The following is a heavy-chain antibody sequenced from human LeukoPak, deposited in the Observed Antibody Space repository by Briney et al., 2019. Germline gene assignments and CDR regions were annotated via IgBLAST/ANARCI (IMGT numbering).Heavy chain of an antibody. CDR2: INPSGGST. V-gene: IGHV1-46*01. Sequence: ASVKVSCKASGYTFTSYYMHWVRQAPGQGLEGMGIINPSGGSTSYAQKFQGRVTMTRYMSTSTVYMELSSLRSEDTAVYYCAIEMVRYCSSTSCYPNSFDIWGQGTMVTVSS. CDR1: GYTFTSYY. J-gene: IGHJ3*02. D-gene: IGHD2-2*01. CDR3: AIEMVRYCSSTSCYPNSFDI.